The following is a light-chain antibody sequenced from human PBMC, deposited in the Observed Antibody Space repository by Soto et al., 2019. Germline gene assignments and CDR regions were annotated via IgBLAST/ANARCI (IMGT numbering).Light chain of an antibody. Sequence: MVLTQSPGTLSLSPGEGATLSCRASQPVNSGYLAWYQQKPGQAPRLLMYGVSTRDTGIPDRFSGSGAGTDFTLTISRLEPGDFAVYYCQVYGSSPKTFGQRTEVEFK. V-gene: IGKV3-20*01. CDR2: GVS. CDR1: QPVNSGY. CDR3: QVYGSSPKT. J-gene: IGKJ1*01.